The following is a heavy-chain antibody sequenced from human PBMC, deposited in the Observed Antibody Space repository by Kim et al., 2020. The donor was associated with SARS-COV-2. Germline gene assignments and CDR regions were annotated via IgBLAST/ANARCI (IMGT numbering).Heavy chain of an antibody. J-gene: IGHJ6*03. D-gene: IGHD3-3*01. CDR2: INSDGSST. CDR3: ARGASMTIFGVGIKDYYYMDV. Sequence: GGSLRLSCAASGFTFSSYWMHWVRQAPGKGLVWVSRINSDGSSTSYADSVKGRFTISRDNAKNTLYLQMNSLRAEDTAVYYCARGASMTIFGVGIKDYYYMDVWGKGTTVTVSS. V-gene: IGHV3-74*01. CDR1: GFTFSSYW.